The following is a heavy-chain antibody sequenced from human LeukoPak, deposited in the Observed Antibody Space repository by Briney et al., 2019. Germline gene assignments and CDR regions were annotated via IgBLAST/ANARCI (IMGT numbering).Heavy chain of an antibody. J-gene: IGHJ5*02. V-gene: IGHV3-7*01. CDR3: VRDPALGVS. CDR1: RFSISTYW. CDR2: IKEDGSEK. Sequence: GGSLRLSCAASRFSISTYWMSWVRQAPGEGLEWVANIKEDGSEKYYVDSVKGRFTISRDNAKNSLYLQMNSLRAEDSAVYYCVRDPALGVSWGQGTLVIVSS. D-gene: IGHD7-27*01.